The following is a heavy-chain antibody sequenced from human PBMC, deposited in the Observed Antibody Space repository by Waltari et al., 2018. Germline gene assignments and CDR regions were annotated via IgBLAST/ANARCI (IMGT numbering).Heavy chain of an antibody. CDR1: GFTFSRYD. J-gene: IGHJ1*01. Sequence: EVQLVESGGGLVQTGGSLRFSCAASGFTFSRYDISWFRQAPGKGLEWVSAISGSGGSTYYADAVKGRFTISRDNSKNTLYLQMNSLRAEDTAVYYCAKDRGGSSGEYFQHWGQGTLVTVSS. CDR2: ISGSGGST. V-gene: IGHV3-23*04. D-gene: IGHD3-22*01. CDR3: AKDRGGSSGEYFQH.